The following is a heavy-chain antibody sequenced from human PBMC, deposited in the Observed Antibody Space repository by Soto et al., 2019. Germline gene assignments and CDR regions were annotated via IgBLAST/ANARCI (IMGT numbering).Heavy chain of an antibody. CDR2: VYYSGNT. CDR1: GGSLSSYY. D-gene: IGHD1-26*01. J-gene: IGHJ4*02. Sequence: SETLSLTCTVSGGSLSSYYWTWIRQPPGKGLEWIGYVYYSGNTNYNPSLKSRVTISVDRSKNQFSLKLSSVTAADTAVYYCASSRGSPVPLDYWGQGTLVTVSS. CDR3: ASSRGSPVPLDY. V-gene: IGHV4-59*12.